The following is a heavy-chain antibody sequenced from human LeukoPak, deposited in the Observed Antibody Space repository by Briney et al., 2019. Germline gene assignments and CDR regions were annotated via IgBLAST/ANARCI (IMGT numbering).Heavy chain of an antibody. CDR3: GFSHYYDSSALYYFDY. D-gene: IGHD3-22*01. CDR2: IRSKAYGGTT. J-gene: IGHJ4*02. V-gene: IGHV3-49*03. Sequence: GGSLRLSCTASGFTLGDYAMSWFRQAPGKGLEWVGFIRSKAYGGTTEYAASVKGRFTISRDDSKSIAYLQMNSLKTEDTAVYYCGFSHYYDSSALYYFDYWGQGTLVTVSS. CDR1: GFTLGDYA.